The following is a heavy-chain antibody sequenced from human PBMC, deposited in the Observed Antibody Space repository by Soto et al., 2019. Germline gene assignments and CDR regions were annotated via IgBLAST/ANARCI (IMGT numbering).Heavy chain of an antibody. CDR1: GGSISSGGYS. Sequence: PSETLSLTCAVSGGSISSGGYSWSWIRQPPGKGLEWIGYIYHSGSTYYNPSLKSRVTISVDRSKNQFSLKLSSVTAADTAVYYCARAAFLKSLRLLAGASVFFDYWGQGTLVTVSS. D-gene: IGHD1-26*01. CDR3: ARAAFLKSLRLLAGASVFFDY. V-gene: IGHV4-30-2*01. CDR2: IYHSGST. J-gene: IGHJ4*02.